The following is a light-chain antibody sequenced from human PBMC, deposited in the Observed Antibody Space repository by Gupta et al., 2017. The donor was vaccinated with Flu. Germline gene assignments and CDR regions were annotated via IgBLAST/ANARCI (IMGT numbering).Light chain of an antibody. CDR2: MAS. V-gene: IGKV1-5*03. CDR3: QQDNSTPLT. CDR1: QSSKKW. J-gene: IGKJ1*01. Sequence: PSSLTATVSDRVTITCRARQSSKKWLAWYQQKPGKAPMLLIYMASNREAGVPDRFSGSGSGTEFTLTISSLQADDVAIYYCQQDNSTPLTFGQGTSVDIK.